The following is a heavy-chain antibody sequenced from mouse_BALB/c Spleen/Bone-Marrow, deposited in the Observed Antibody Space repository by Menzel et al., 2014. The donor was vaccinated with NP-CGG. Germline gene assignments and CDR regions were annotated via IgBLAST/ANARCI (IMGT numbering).Heavy chain of an antibody. Sequence: CEASGVDFSRYWMTWVRQAPGKGLEWIGXINPDSSTINYTPSLKDKFIISRDNAKNTLYLQMSKVRSEDTALYYCARPGYYGYQDVWGAGTTVTVSS. D-gene: IGHD1-2*01. CDR3: ARPGYYGYQDV. J-gene: IGHJ1*01. CDR2: INPDSSTI. CDR1: GVDFSRYW. V-gene: IGHV4-1*02.